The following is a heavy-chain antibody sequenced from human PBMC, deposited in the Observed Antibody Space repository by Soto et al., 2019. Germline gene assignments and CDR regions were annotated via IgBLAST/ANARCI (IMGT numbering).Heavy chain of an antibody. CDR1: GFSFGSYS. CDR2: VNSGSSTI. Sequence: PGGSLRLSCAASGFSFGSYSMNWVRQAPGKGLEWVSYVNSGSSTIYYADSVKGRFTISRDNAKNSLYLQMISLRDEDTAVYYCARDPVSDILTGANWFDPGGQGTLVTVSS. V-gene: IGHV3-48*02. J-gene: IGHJ5*02. CDR3: ARDPVSDILTGANWFDP. D-gene: IGHD3-9*01.